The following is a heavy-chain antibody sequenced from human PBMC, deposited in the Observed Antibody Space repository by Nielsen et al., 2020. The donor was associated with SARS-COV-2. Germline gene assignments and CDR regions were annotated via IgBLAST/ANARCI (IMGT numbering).Heavy chain of an antibody. CDR3: ARDWSRAADV. CDR2: INPDGSEK. Sequence: GESLKISCAASGFTFSSYGMHWVRQVPGKGLEWVADINPDGSEKFYVDSVKGRFTISRDNAKNSMSLQMNSLRVEDTAVYYCARDWSRAADVWGQGTMVTVSS. CDR1: GFTFSSYG. V-gene: IGHV3-7*01. D-gene: IGHD2-15*01. J-gene: IGHJ3*01.